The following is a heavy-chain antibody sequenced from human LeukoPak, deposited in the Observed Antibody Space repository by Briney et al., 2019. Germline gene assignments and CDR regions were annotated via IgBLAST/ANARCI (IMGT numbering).Heavy chain of an antibody. J-gene: IGHJ3*02. Sequence: PGGSLRLSCAASGFTFSSYVMSWVRQAPGKGLEWVSGISGSGGTTYYADSVKGRFTISRDNAKNSVYLQMNSLRAEDTAVYYCARGSRDAFDIWGQGTMATVPS. CDR3: ARGSRDAFDI. CDR1: GFTFSSYV. D-gene: IGHD2-2*01. V-gene: IGHV3-23*01. CDR2: ISGSGGTT.